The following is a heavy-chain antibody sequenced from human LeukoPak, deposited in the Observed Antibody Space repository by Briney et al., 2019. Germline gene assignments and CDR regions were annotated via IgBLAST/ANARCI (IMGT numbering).Heavy chain of an antibody. Sequence: PSETLSLTCTVSGGSISSGSFYWGWIRQPPGEGLEWIGSFYYSGSTYYNPSLESRVSISVDTSKNQFSLKLTSVTAADAAVYYCARDNQQLAFYFWGQGTLVTVSS. CDR1: GGSISSGSFY. J-gene: IGHJ4*02. D-gene: IGHD6-13*01. CDR2: FYYSGST. CDR3: ARDNQQLAFYF. V-gene: IGHV4-39*07.